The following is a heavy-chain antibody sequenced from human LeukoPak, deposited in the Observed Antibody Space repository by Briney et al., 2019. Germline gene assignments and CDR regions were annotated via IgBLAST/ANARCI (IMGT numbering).Heavy chain of an antibody. V-gene: IGHV3-20*04. CDR2: INWNDGST. Sequence: PGGSLRLSCAASGFTFADYGMTWVRQAPGKGLEWVSGINWNDGSTIYADSVKGRFTISRDNAKNSLYLQMNSLRAEDTALYYCARTNYLRSRHYYYYMDVWGKGTTVTVSS. CDR3: ARTNYLRSRHYYYYMDV. J-gene: IGHJ6*03. CDR1: GFTFADYG. D-gene: IGHD4/OR15-4a*01.